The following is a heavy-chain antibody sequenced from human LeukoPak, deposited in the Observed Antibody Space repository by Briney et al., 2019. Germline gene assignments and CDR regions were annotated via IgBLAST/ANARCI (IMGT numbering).Heavy chain of an antibody. CDR3: ARDLIAAAGNPGDY. CDR1: GFTFSSYS. V-gene: IGHV3-21*01. CDR2: ISSSSSYI. D-gene: IGHD6-13*01. J-gene: IGHJ4*02. Sequence: PGGSLRLSCAASGFTFSSYSMNWVRQAPGKGLEWVSSISSSSSYIYYADSVKGRFTISRDNAKNPLYLQMNSLRAEDTAVYYRARDLIAAAGNPGDYWGQGTLVTVSS.